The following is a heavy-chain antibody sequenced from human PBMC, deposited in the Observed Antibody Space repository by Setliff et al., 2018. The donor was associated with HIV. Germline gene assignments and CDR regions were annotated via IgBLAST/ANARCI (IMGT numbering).Heavy chain of an antibody. Sequence: SETLSLTCSVFGGSMNSHYWSWIRQPPGKGLEWIGLIYYTGIPTYNTSLKSRVTMSVDRSKNQFSLRVTSVTAADTAMYYCARVARVHPFDPWGQGTLVTVSS. CDR3: ARVARVHPFDP. CDR1: GGSMNSHY. V-gene: IGHV4-59*11. J-gene: IGHJ5*02. CDR2: IYYTGIP.